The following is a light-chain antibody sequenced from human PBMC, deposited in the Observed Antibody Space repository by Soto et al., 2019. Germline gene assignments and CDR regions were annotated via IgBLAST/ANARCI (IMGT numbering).Light chain of an antibody. CDR3: QQYNNWPPGEIT. J-gene: IGKJ3*01. Sequence: EIVMTQSPATLSVSPGERATLSCRASQSVSSNLAWYQQKPGQAPRLLIYGASTRATGIPAMFSGSGSGTEFTLTISSLQSEDFAVYYCQQYNNWPPGEITFGPGTKVDIK. CDR1: QSVSSN. V-gene: IGKV3-15*01. CDR2: GAS.